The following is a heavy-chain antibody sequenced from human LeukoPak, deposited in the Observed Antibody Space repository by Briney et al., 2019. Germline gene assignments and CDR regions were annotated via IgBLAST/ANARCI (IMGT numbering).Heavy chain of an antibody. J-gene: IGHJ6*03. Sequence: GGSLRLSCAASGFTFSSYSMNWVRQAPGKGLEWVSSISSSGSYIYYADSVKGRFTISRDNAKNSLYLQRNSLRAEDTAVYYCARDSHYDILTGYYRDDYYYMDVWGKGTTVTVSS. D-gene: IGHD3-9*01. CDR2: ISSSGSYI. CDR1: GFTFSSYS. CDR3: ARDSHYDILTGYYRDDYYYMDV. V-gene: IGHV3-21*01.